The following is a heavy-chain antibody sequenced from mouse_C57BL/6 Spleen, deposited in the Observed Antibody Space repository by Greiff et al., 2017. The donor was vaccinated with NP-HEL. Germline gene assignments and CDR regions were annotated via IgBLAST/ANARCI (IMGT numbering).Heavy chain of an antibody. CDR2: ILPGSGST. J-gene: IGHJ1*03. Sequence: QVQLQQSGAELMKPGASVKLSCKATGYSFTGYWIEWVKQRPGHGLEWIGEILPGSGSTNYNEKFKGKATFTADTSSNTAYMQLSSLTTEDSAIYYCARSPRLSSWDGWYFDVWGTGTTVTVSS. V-gene: IGHV1-9*01. CDR1: GYSFTGYW. CDR3: ARSPRLSSWDGWYFDV. D-gene: IGHD4-1*01.